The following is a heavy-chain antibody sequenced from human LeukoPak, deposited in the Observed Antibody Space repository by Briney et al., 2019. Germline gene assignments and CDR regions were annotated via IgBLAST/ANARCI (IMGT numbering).Heavy chain of an antibody. CDR1: GYTFTGYY. CDR2: INPNSGGT. Sequence: ASVKVSCKASGYTFTGYYMHWVRQAPGQGLEWMGWINPNSGGTNYAQKFQGRVTMTRDTSISTAHMELSRLGSDDTAVYYCARDVQGQRLKDYWGQGTLVTVSS. V-gene: IGHV1-2*02. CDR3: ARDVQGQRLKDY. D-gene: IGHD6-25*01. J-gene: IGHJ4*02.